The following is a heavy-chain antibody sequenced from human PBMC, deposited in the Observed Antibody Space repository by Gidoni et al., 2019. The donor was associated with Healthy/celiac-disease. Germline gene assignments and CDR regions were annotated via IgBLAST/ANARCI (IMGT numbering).Heavy chain of an antibody. CDR1: VFSLSSARSG. J-gene: IGHJ6*02. CDR2: IFSNDEK. D-gene: IGHD3-10*01. V-gene: IGHV2-26*01. CDR3: ARDSDGSGSYYYNPPNYYYYSGMDV. Sequence: QITLRESGPVLVKPPVTLTLTYTVSVFSLSSARSGVRWIRQHPGKALECLAHIFSNDEKSYSTALKSMLTSPKDTSKIQVVLTITNMDSVDTATYHCARDSDGSGSYYYNPPNYYYYSGMDVWGQGTTVTVSS.